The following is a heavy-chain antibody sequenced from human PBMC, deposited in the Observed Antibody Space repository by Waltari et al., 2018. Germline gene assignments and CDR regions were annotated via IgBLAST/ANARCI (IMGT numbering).Heavy chain of an antibody. CDR3: ARDQDNFWSGYAYWYFDL. D-gene: IGHD3-3*01. V-gene: IGHV4-4*07. Sequence: QVQLQESGPGLVKPSETLSLTCTVSGGSISSYYWSWIRQPAGKGLEGIGRIYTSGTTYSNPTLKTRVTMSVDTSRNQFSLKLMSVTAADTAVYYCARDQDNFWSGYAYWYFDLWGRGTLVTVSS. J-gene: IGHJ2*01. CDR2: IYTSGTT. CDR1: GGSISSYY.